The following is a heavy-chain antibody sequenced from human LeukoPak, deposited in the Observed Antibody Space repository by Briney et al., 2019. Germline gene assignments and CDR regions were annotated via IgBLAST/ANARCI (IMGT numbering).Heavy chain of an antibody. CDR1: GGSISSGDYY. CDR3: ARGRGYCSSTSCVRYYYYYYGMDV. V-gene: IGHV4-30-4*01. Sequence: SQTLSLTCTVSGGSISSGDYYWSWIRQPPGKGLEWIGYIYYSGSTYYNPSLKSRVTISVDTSKNQFSLELSSVTAADTAVYYCARGRGYCSSTSCVRYYYYYYGMDVWGQGTTVTVSS. J-gene: IGHJ6*02. CDR2: IYYSGST. D-gene: IGHD2-2*01.